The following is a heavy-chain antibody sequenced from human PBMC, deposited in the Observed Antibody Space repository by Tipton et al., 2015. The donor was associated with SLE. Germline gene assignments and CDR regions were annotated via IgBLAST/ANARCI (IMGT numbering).Heavy chain of an antibody. Sequence: LSLTCTVSGGSISSGNYYWSWIRQPAGKGLEWIGRIYTSGNTDYNPSLKSRVTISVDMSKSEFSLRLSSVTAADTAVYYCARDYYDSRGYTLFDYWGQGALVTVSS. J-gene: IGHJ4*02. D-gene: IGHD3-22*01. CDR1: GGSISSGNYY. CDR3: ARDYYDSRGYTLFDY. CDR2: IYTSGNT. V-gene: IGHV4-61*02.